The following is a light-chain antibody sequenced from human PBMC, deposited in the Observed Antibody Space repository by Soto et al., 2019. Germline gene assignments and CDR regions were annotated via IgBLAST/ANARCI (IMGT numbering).Light chain of an antibody. CDR3: SSYTSSSTRV. CDR2: EVS. Sequence: QSALTQPASVSGSPGQSITISCTGTSSDVGGYNYVSWYQQHPGKAPKLIIYEVSNRPSGVSNRFSGSKSDNTASLTISGLQAEDGADYYCSSYTSSSTRVFGGGTKLTVL. V-gene: IGLV2-14*01. J-gene: IGLJ2*01. CDR1: SSDVGGYNY.